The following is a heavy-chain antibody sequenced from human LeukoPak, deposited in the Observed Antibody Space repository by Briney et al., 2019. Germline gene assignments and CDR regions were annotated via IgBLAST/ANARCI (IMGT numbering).Heavy chain of an antibody. CDR2: IKQDGSEK. CDR1: GFTFSSYS. V-gene: IGHV3-7*01. Sequence: GRSLRLSCAASGFTFSSYSMNWVRQAPGKGLEWVANIKQDGSEKYYVDSVKGRFTISRDNAKNSLYLQMNSLRAEDTAFYYCTRARGGDYCGQGTLVTVSS. D-gene: IGHD3-16*01. CDR3: TRARGGDY. J-gene: IGHJ4*02.